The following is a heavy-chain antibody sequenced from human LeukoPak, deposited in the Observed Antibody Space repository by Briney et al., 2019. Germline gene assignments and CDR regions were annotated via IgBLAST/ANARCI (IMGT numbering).Heavy chain of an antibody. CDR2: INHSGST. CDR1: GWSFSGYY. CDR3: ARGSQSLGYCSGGSCRAKIFDY. J-gene: IGHJ4*02. Sequence: SETLSLTCAVYGWSFSGYYWSWIRQPPGKGLEWIGEINHSGSTNYNPSLKSRVTISVDTSKNQFSLKLSSVTAADTAVYYCARGSQSLGYCSGGSCRAKIFDYWGQGTLVTVSS. D-gene: IGHD2-15*01. V-gene: IGHV4-34*01.